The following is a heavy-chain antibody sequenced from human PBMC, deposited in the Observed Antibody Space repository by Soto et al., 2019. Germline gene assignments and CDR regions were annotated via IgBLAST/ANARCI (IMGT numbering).Heavy chain of an antibody. CDR1: GGSFSSDSFI. CDR2: INYSGTT. D-gene: IGHD1-26*01. J-gene: IGHJ6*02. V-gene: IGHV4-31*03. Sequence: QVQLQESGPGLVKPSQTLSLTCSVSGGSFSSDSFIWSWVRQFPGKGLEWIGYINYSGTTYYNPSPRSRITMSVDTSKNQFSLNLSSVTAADTAVYYCARDHKWDGMDVWGQGTTVTVSS. CDR3: ARDHKWDGMDV.